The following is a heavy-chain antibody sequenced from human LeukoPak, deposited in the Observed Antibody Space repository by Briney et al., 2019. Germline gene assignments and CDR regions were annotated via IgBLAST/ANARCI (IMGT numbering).Heavy chain of an antibody. CDR3: AKSSAYYYGSGSYPDY. J-gene: IGHJ4*02. D-gene: IGHD3-10*01. CDR2: ISDSGGST. CDR1: GFXFNSYA. V-gene: IGHV3-23*01. Sequence: PGGSLRLSCAASGFXFNSYAVSWVRQAPGKGREWVSSISDSGGSTSYADSVKGRFTISRDNSKNTLYLQMNSLRAEDTAVYYCAKSSAYYYGSGSYPDYWGQGTLVTVSS.